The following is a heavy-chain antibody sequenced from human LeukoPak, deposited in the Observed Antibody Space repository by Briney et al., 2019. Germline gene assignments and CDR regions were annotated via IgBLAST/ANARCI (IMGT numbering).Heavy chain of an antibody. CDR1: GYTFTSYD. V-gene: IGHV1-2*02. CDR2: MNPNSGGT. D-gene: IGHD4-17*01. J-gene: IGHJ4*02. Sequence: ASVKVSCKASGYTFTSYDINWVRQATGQGLEWMGWMNPNSGGTNYAQKFQGRVTMTRDTSISTAYMELSRLRSDDTAVYYCARDGGYGDYVRWGQGTLVTVSS. CDR3: ARDGGYGDYVR.